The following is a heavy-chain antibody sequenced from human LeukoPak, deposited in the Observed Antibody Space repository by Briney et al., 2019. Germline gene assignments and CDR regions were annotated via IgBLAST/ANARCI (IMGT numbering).Heavy chain of an antibody. CDR1: GLIFSTYA. CDR2: ISGSAERI. Sequence: PGGSLRLSCTASGLIFSTYAMSWVRQAPGKGLESVSTISGSAERIYYADSVKGRFTISRDNSKNTLSLKMNSLRAEDAAVYYCAGSSTSRGYNYGRFDCWGQGTLVTVSS. V-gene: IGHV3-23*01. J-gene: IGHJ4*02. CDR3: AGSSTSRGYNYGRFDC. D-gene: IGHD5-18*01.